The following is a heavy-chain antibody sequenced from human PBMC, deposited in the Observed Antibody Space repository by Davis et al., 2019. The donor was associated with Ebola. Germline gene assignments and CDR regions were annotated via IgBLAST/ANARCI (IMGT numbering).Heavy chain of an antibody. CDR1: QYDFTNYW. D-gene: IGHD1-20*01. CDR3: ASLRRTITGMDDGFDL. J-gene: IGHJ3*01. V-gene: IGHV5-51*01. CDR2: IYPGDSDT. Sequence: GESLKISCKGSQYDFTNYWIGWVRQVPGKGLEWMGLIYPGDSDTRYSPSFQGQVTISADKSIRTAYLQWSSLKASDTAMYYCASLRRTITGMDDGFDLWGQGTMVTVSS.